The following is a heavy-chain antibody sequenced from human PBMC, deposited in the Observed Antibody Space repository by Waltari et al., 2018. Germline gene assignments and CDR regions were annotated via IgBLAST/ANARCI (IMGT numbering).Heavy chain of an antibody. CDR2: ITSGSSYI. Sequence: EVQLVESGGGLVKPGGSLRLSCAACGFTFSSYTMNWARQAPGKGLEWVSSITSGSSYIYYADSLKGRFTISRDNAKNSLYLQMNSLRAEDTAVYYCARDQGYYDFVNWGQGTLVTVSS. J-gene: IGHJ4*02. CDR3: ARDQGYYDFVN. D-gene: IGHD3-3*01. CDR1: GFTFSSYT. V-gene: IGHV3-21*01.